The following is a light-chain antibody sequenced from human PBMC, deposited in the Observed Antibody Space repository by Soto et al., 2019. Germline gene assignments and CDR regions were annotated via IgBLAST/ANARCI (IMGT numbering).Light chain of an antibody. Sequence: QSVLTQPPSASGTHGQRVTISCSGRSSNIGSNTVNWYQQLPGTAPKLLIYSNNQRPSGVPDRFSGSKSGTSASLAISGLQSEDEADYYCAAWDDSLNGLLGGGTKLTVL. CDR3: AAWDDSLNGL. CDR2: SNN. V-gene: IGLV1-44*01. J-gene: IGLJ2*01. CDR1: SSNIGSNT.